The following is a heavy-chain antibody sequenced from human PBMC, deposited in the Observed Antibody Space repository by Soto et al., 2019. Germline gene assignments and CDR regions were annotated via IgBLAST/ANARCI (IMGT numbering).Heavy chain of an antibody. CDR1: GGSISTYS. J-gene: IGHJ3*02. CDR3: AGSLRVRGYHSWSAPDAFHI. D-gene: IGHD3-3*02. V-gene: IGHV4-59*01. CDR2: IYYSGST. Sequence: NPSETLSLTCTVSGGSISTYSWNWIRQPPGKGPEWIGFIYYSGSTNYNPSLKSRVTISEDTSRNQFSLRLTSVTPADTAVYYCAGSLRVRGYHSWSAPDAFHIWGQGTMVTVSS.